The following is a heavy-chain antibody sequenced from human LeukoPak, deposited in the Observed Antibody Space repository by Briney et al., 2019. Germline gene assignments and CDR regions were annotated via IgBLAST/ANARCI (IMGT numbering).Heavy chain of an antibody. Sequence: GESLRISCKGSGYSITSYWISWVRQMPGKGLEWMGRIDPSDSYTNYSQSFQGHVTISADKSTSTAYLQWSSLKASDTAMYYCARHQGATVYFYWGQGTLVTVSS. J-gene: IGHJ4*02. CDR1: GYSITSYW. CDR3: ARHQGATVYFY. D-gene: IGHD2/OR15-2a*01. V-gene: IGHV5-10-1*01. CDR2: IDPSDSYT.